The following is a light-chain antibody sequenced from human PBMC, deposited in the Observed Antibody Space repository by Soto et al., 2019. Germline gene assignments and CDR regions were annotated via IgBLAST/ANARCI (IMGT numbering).Light chain of an antibody. CDR2: STS. Sequence: QAVVTQEPSLTVSPGGTVTLTCASSTGAVTSGYYPNWFQQKPGQAPRAVIYSTSNRYSWTPARFSGSLLGGKAALTLSGVQPEDEADYYCLLYYGGQLGVFGGGTKVTVL. V-gene: IGLV7-43*01. CDR1: TGAVTSGYY. J-gene: IGLJ2*01. CDR3: LLYYGGQLGV.